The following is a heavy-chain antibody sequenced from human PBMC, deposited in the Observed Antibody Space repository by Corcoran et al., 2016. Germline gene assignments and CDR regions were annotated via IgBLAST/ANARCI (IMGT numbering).Heavy chain of an antibody. CDR1: GYRFTTSW. V-gene: IGHV5-51*01. CDR2: IYPGDSET. D-gene: IGHD2-15*01. J-gene: IGHJ6*02. CDR3: ARQTRSGVDV. Sequence: EVQLVQSGAEVKKPGESLKISCQGSGYRFTTSWIAWVRQMPGEGLESMGVIYPGDSETRYSPSVQGQVTISADKSISTAYLQWGSLKASDHAMDYCARQTRSGVDVWGQGTPVTVYS.